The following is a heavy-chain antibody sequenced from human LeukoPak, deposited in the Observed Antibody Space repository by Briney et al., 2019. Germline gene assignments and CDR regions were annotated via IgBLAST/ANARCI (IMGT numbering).Heavy chain of an antibody. V-gene: IGHV1-2*02. CDR3: ARDSMTMVVTWDY. J-gene: IGHJ4*02. CDR1: GYTFTGNY. Sequence: GASVKVSCKASGYTFTGNYMHWVRQAPGQGPEWMGWINPNSGGTNYAQKFQGRVTMTRDTSISTAYMELSRLRSDDTAVYYCARDSMTMVVTWDYWGQGTLVTVSS. CDR2: INPNSGGT. D-gene: IGHD4-23*01.